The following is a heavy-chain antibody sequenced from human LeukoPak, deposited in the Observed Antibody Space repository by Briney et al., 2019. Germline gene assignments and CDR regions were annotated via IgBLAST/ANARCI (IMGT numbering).Heavy chain of an antibody. CDR3: AGGRSVGALVMFY. J-gene: IGHJ4*01. CDR1: GYTVSGYC. V-gene: IGHV1-2*02. CDR2: INPNSGGT. Sequence: ASVKLSCTGSGYTVSGYCINYEPEAPGQGLEWMGWINPNSGGTNYAQKSQGRVTMTRDTSISTAYMELSRLRSDETAVYYCAGGRSVGALVMFYCGDGTLVTVSS. D-gene: IGHD1-26*01.